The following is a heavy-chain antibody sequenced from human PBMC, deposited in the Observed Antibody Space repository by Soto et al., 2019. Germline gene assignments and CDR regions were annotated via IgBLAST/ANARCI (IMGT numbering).Heavy chain of an antibody. J-gene: IGHJ6*02. D-gene: IGHD3-9*01. CDR1: GFTFSSYS. Sequence: EVQLVESGGGLVKPGGSLRLSCAASGFTFSSYSMNWVRQAPGKGLEWVSSISSSSSYIYYADSVKGRFTISRDNAKNSLYLQMNSLRAEDTAVYYCASRGPILTGYNLSLSDVWGQGTTVTVSS. CDR3: ASRGPILTGYNLSLSDV. CDR2: ISSSSSYI. V-gene: IGHV3-21*01.